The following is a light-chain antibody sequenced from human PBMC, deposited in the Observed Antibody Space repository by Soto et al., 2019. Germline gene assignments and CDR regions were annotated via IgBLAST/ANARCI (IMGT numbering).Light chain of an antibody. CDR2: KAS. CDR1: QSISTW. CDR3: QQSYTTPWT. V-gene: IGKV1-5*03. Sequence: DIQMTQSPSTLSASVGDRVTITCRASQSISTWLAWYQHKPGKGPTLLIYKASRLESGVPSRFSGSASGTDFTLTISSLQPEDFATYYCQQSYTTPWTFGQGTKVDIK. J-gene: IGKJ1*01.